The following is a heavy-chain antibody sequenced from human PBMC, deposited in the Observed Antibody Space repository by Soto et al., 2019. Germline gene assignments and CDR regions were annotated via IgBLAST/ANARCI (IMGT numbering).Heavy chain of an antibody. CDR3: ARSGYSYGPNPLLY. CDR2: IYYSGST. D-gene: IGHD5-18*01. Sequence: QVQLQESGPGLVKPSQTLSLTCTVSGGSISSGGYYWSWIRQHPGKGLEWIGYIYYSGSTYYNPSLKTRVTISVDTSTNQFSLQPSSVTAADTAVYYCARSGYSYGPNPLLYWGQGTLVTVSS. J-gene: IGHJ4*02. CDR1: GGSISSGGYY. V-gene: IGHV4-31*03.